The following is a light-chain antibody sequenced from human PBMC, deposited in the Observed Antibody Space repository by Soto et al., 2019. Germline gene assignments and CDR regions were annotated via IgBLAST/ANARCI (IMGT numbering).Light chain of an antibody. V-gene: IGKV3-11*01. J-gene: IGKJ5*01. CDR1: QSVSSY. CDR2: DAS. Sequence: IVMTQSPATLSLSPWERATLSCGASQSVSSYLAWYQQKPGQAPRLLIYDASNRATGIPARFSGSGSGTDFTLTISSLEPEDFAVYYCQQRGDWPPITFGQGTRLEIK. CDR3: QQRGDWPPIT.